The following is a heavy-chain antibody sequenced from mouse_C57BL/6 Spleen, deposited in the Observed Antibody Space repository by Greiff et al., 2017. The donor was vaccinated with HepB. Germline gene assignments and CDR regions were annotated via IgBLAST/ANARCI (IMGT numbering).Heavy chain of an antibody. V-gene: IGHV1-42*01. D-gene: IGHD3-3*01. Sequence: EVKVVESGPELVKPGASVKISCKASGYSFTGYYMNWVKQSPEKSLEWIGEINPSTGGTTYNQKFKAKATLTVDKSSSTAYMQLKSLTSEDSAVYYCARWGTGGYWGQGTLVTVSA. J-gene: IGHJ3*01. CDR1: GYSFTGYY. CDR2: INPSTGGT. CDR3: ARWGTGGY.